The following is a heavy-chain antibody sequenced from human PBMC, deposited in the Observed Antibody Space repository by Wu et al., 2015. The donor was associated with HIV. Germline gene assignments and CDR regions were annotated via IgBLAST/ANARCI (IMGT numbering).Heavy chain of an antibody. CDR2: IYYSGST. J-gene: IGHJ4*02. CDR3: ARFNIDTAAGTVIFDY. Sequence: QVQLQESGPGLVKPSETLSLTCTVSGGSISSYYWSWIRQPPGKGLEWIGYIYYSGSTNYNPSLKSRVTISVDTSKNQFSLKLSSVTAADTAVYYCARFNIDTAAGTVIFDYWGQGTLVTVSS. CDR1: GGSISSYY. D-gene: IGHD6-13*01. V-gene: IGHV4-59*08.